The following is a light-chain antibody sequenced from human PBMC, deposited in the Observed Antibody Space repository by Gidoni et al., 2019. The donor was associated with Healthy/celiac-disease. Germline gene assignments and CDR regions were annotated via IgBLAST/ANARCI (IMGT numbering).Light chain of an antibody. Sequence: QSALTQPASVSGSPGQSINLSCPGTSSDVGGDNYAPWYQQHPGKAPKLKIYDVSNRHSGVSIRFSGSKSGNTASLTISGLQAEDEADYYCSSYTSSSTLEVFGTGTKVTVL. CDR3: SSYTSSSTLEV. J-gene: IGLJ1*01. CDR1: SSDVGGDNY. V-gene: IGLV2-14*03. CDR2: DVS.